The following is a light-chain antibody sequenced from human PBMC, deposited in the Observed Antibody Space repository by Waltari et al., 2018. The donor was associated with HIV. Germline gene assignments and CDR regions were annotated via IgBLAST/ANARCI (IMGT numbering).Light chain of an antibody. CDR1: SGSVAANF. Sequence: NFMLTQPHSVSASPGETVTISCTHSSGSVAANFVQWFQQRPGSSPTTVIYEDNERPSGLPDRFSGSIDSSPSSASFAAVLTISGRKTEDEAVYYCQSYDSDSLVFGGGTRLTVL. V-gene: IGLV6-57*01. J-gene: IGLJ3*02. CDR2: EDN. CDR3: QSYDSDSLV.